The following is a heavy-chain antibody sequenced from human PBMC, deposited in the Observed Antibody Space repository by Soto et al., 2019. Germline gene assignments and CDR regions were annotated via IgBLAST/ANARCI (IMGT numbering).Heavy chain of an antibody. Sequence: QVQLVESGGGVVQPGRSLRLSCAASRFTCSYYAMHWIRQAPGKGLVWVAVILSDGSKQYYAESVKVRFTISRDNSKSTLYLQMNSLRVEDAAVYYCVRTIAVAGTDAFDMWGQGTMVTVSS. CDR3: VRTIAVAGTDAFDM. D-gene: IGHD6-19*01. CDR1: RFTCSYYA. CDR2: ILSDGSKQ. J-gene: IGHJ3*02. V-gene: IGHV3-30-3*01.